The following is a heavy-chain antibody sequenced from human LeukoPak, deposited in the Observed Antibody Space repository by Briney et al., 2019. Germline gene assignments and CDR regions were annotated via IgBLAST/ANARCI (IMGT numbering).Heavy chain of an antibody. Sequence: SVKVSCKASGGTFSSYAISWVRQAPGQGLEWMGGIIPIFGTANYAQKFQGRVTITADESTSTAYMELSSLRSEDTAVYYCARNRGIAAAGKDFDYWGQGTLVTVSS. V-gene: IGHV1-69*01. CDR2: IIPIFGTA. J-gene: IGHJ4*02. CDR1: GGTFSSYA. D-gene: IGHD6-13*01. CDR3: ARNRGIAAAGKDFDY.